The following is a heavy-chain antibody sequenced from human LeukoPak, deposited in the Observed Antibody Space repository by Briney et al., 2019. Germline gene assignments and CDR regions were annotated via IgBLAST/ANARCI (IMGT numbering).Heavy chain of an antibody. V-gene: IGHV3-30*01. CDR3: ARRPGIAAAGPGPFDY. J-gene: IGHJ4*02. D-gene: IGHD6-13*01. Sequence: GGSLRLSCAASGFTFTSYAMHWVRQAPGKGLEWVAVISYDGSNIYYADSVKGRFTISRDNSKNTLYLQMNSLRAEDTAVYFCARRPGIAAAGPGPFDYWGQGTLVAVSS. CDR1: GFTFTSYA. CDR2: ISYDGSNI.